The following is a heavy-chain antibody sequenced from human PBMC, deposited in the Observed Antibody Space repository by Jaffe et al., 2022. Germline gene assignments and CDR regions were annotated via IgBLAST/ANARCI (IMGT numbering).Heavy chain of an antibody. CDR2: IYTSGST. CDR1: GGSISSGSYY. Sequence: QVQLQESGPGLVKPSQTLSLTCTVSGGSISSGSYYWSWIRQPAGKGLEWIGRIYTSGSTNYNPSLKSRVTISVDTSKNQFSLKLSSVTAADTAVYYCARGGSGSYLGAVDYWGQGTLVTVSS. V-gene: IGHV4-61*02. J-gene: IGHJ4*02. D-gene: IGHD1-26*01. CDR3: ARGGSGSYLGAVDY.